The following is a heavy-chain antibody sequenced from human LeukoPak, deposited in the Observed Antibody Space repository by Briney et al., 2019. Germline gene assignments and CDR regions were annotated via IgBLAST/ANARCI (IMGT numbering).Heavy chain of an antibody. Sequence: PSETLSLTCTVSGGSISSSSYYWGWIRQPPGKGLEWIGSIFYSGTTTYNPSLRSRATISVDTSKKQFSLKLTSVTAADTAVYYCLRAWGSYRANFDYWGQGTLVTVSS. CDR2: IFYSGTT. J-gene: IGHJ4*02. CDR3: LRAWGSYRANFDY. CDR1: GGSISSSSYY. V-gene: IGHV4-39*01. D-gene: IGHD3-16*02.